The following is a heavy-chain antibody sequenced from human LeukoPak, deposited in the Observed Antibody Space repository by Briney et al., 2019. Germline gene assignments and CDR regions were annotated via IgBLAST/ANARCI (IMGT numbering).Heavy chain of an antibody. J-gene: IGHJ5*02. D-gene: IGHD6-13*01. CDR2: ISANNGDT. Sequence: ASVKVSCKASGYSFTSYGITWVRQAPGQGLEWMGWISANNGDTDYAQKFQGRVTMTTDTSTSTAYMELSSLRSDDTAVYYCARNLPSSWSVNWFDPWGQGTLVTVSS. CDR1: GYSFTSYG. V-gene: IGHV1-18*01. CDR3: ARNLPSSWSVNWFDP.